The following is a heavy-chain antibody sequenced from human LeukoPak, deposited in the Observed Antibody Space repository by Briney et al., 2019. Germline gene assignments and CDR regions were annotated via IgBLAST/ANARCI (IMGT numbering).Heavy chain of an antibody. Sequence: SVKVSCKASGGTFSSYAISWVRQAPGQGLEWMGGIIPIFGTANYAQKFQGRVTMTRETSISTAYMELSNLRSEDTAVYHCARATPYCSSASCYNYWGQGSLVTVSS. D-gene: IGHD2-2*02. CDR2: IIPIFGTA. CDR3: ARATPYCSSASCYNY. CDR1: GGTFSSYA. V-gene: IGHV1-69*05. J-gene: IGHJ4*02.